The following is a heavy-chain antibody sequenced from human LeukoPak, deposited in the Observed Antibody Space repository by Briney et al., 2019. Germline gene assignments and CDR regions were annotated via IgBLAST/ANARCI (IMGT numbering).Heavy chain of an antibody. J-gene: IGHJ4*02. V-gene: IGHV3-74*01. D-gene: IGHD1-26*01. CDR2: IYSDGGST. CDR3: AGDDGTYPYYFNY. CDR1: GFTFISYA. Sequence: PGGSLRLSCEASGFTFISYAMTWVRQAPGKGLVWVSRIYSDGGSTSFADSVKGRFTISRDNAKNTLYLQMNSLRAEDTAMYYCAGDDGTYPYYFNYWGQGTLVTVSS.